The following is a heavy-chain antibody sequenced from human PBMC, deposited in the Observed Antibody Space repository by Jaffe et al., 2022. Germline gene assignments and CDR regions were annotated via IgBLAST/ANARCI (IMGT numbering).Heavy chain of an antibody. CDR2: IRSKAYGGTT. CDR3: TRDLLLGSYYGVYYYYYYMDV. D-gene: IGHD3-10*01. J-gene: IGHJ6*03. V-gene: IGHV3-49*03. CDR1: GFTFGDYA. Sequence: EVQLVESGGGLVQPGRSLRLSCTASGFTFGDYAMSWFRQAPGKGLEWVGFIRSKAYGGTTEYAASVKGRFTISRDDSKSIAYLQMNSLKTEDTAVYYCTRDLLLGSYYGVYYYYYYMDVWGKGTTVTVSS.